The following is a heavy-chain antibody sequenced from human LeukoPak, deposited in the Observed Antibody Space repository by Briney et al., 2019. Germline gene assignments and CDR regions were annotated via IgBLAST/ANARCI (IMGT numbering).Heavy chain of an antibody. CDR1: GGSFSGYD. V-gene: IGHV4-34*01. Sequence: PSETLSLTCAVYGGSFSGYDWSWIRQPPGKGLEWIGEINHSGSTNSNPSLKSRVTISVDTSKNQFSLKVSSVTAADTAVYYCARQRRLRKYCSSASCYKNGEGYYYYHYYMDVWGEGTTVTISS. D-gene: IGHD2-2*02. CDR2: INHSGST. J-gene: IGHJ6*03. CDR3: ARQRRLRKYCSSASCYKNGEGYYYYHYYMDV.